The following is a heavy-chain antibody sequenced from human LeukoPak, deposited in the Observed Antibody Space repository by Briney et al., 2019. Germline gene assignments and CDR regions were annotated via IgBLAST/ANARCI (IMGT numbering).Heavy chain of an antibody. J-gene: IGHJ3*02. V-gene: IGHV3-23*01. Sequence: GGSLRLSCAASGITFSSYAMSWVRQAPGKGLEWVSSISGSDSSTYYADSVKGRFTISRDNAKNSLYLQMNSLRAEDTAVYYCASLTAVAGSSPLSPAFDIWGQGTMVTVSS. CDR1: GITFSSYA. CDR3: ASLTAVAGSSPLSPAFDI. CDR2: ISGSDSST. D-gene: IGHD6-19*01.